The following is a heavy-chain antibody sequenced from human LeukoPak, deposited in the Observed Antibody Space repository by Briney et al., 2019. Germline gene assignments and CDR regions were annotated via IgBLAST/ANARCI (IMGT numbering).Heavy chain of an antibody. CDR1: GFTFSSYS. J-gene: IGHJ5*02. Sequence: GGSLRLSCAASGFTFSSYSMNWVRQAPGKGLEWVSSISSSSSYIYYADSVKGRFTISRDNAKYSLYLQMNSLRAEDTAVYYCARGGYCSSTSCYLDYSWFDPWGQGTLVTVSS. CDR3: ARGGYCSSTSCYLDYSWFDP. D-gene: IGHD2-2*03. CDR2: ISSSSSYI. V-gene: IGHV3-21*01.